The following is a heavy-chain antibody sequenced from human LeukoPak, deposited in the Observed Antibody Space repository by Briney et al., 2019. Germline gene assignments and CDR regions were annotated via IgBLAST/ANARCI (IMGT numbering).Heavy chain of an antibody. CDR1: GFTFSSYA. CDR2: ISGSGGST. J-gene: IGHJ5*02. V-gene: IGHV3-23*01. CDR3: AKDQSKVSPLGKNWFVP. Sequence: GGSLRLSCAASGFTFSSYAMSWVRQAPGKGLEWVSAISGSGGSTYYADSVKGRFTISRDNSKNTLYLQMNSLRAEGTAVYYCAKDQSKVSPLGKNWFVPWGQGTLVTVSS. D-gene: IGHD3-10*01.